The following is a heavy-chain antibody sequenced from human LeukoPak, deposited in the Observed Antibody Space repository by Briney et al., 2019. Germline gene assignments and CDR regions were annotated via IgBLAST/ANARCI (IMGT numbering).Heavy chain of an antibody. CDR2: IYHSGSP. Sequence: SETLSLTCAVSGGSISSNNWWGWVRQPPGKGLAWIGEIYHSGSPNYNPSLKSRVTISVDKSRNHFSLNLSSVTAADTAVYYCARDKGDYDTSGSLFVFGGQGTLVTVSS. CDR1: GGSISSNNW. V-gene: IGHV4-4*02. CDR3: ARDKGDYDTSGSLFVF. J-gene: IGHJ4*02. D-gene: IGHD3-22*01.